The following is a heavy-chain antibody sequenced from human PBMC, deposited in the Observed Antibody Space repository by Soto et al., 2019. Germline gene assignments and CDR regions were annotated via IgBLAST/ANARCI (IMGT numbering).Heavy chain of an antibody. Sequence: GGSLRLSCAASGFTFSSYAMSWVRQAPGKGLEWVSAISGSGGSTYYADSVKGRFTISRDNSKNTLYLQMNSRRAEDTAVYYCAKNPRVEMATNPDYWGQGTLVTVSS. CDR1: GFTFSSYA. CDR2: ISGSGGST. V-gene: IGHV3-23*01. D-gene: IGHD5-12*01. J-gene: IGHJ4*02. CDR3: AKNPRVEMATNPDY.